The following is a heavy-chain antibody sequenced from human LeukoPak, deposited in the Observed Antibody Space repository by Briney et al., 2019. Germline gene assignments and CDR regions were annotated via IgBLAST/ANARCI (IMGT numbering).Heavy chain of an antibody. V-gene: IGHV1-3*01. J-gene: IGHJ4*02. CDR2: INAGNGNT. CDR3: ARDLGGQWLVFHY. D-gene: IGHD6-19*01. CDR1: GYTFTNYV. Sequence: ASVKVSCKAVGYTFTNYVLHWVRQAPGQRLEWMGWINAGNGNTKYSQKFQGRVTITRDTSASTACMELSSLRSEDTAIYYCARDLGGQWLVFHYWGQGTLVTVSS.